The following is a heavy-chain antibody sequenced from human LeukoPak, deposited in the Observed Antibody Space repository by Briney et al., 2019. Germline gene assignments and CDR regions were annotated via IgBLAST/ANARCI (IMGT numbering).Heavy chain of an antibody. CDR3: AKAANSGSYYVPFDY. Sequence: SVKVSCTASGGTFSSYAISWVRQAPGHGLEWMGGIIPIFGTANYAQKFQGRVTITTDESTSTAYMELSSLRSEDTAVYYCAKAANSGSYYVPFDYWGQGTLVTVSS. D-gene: IGHD1-26*01. V-gene: IGHV1-69*05. J-gene: IGHJ4*02. CDR2: IIPIFGTA. CDR1: GGTFSSYA.